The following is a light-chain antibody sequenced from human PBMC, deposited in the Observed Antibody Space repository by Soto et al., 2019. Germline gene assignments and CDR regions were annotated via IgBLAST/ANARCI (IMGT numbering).Light chain of an antibody. CDR3: AVWDDSLGGSSL. J-gene: IGLJ1*01. CDR2: SHN. Sequence: QSVLTQPPSASGTPGQRVTIACSGSSSNIGNNYVSWYQLLPGTAPKLLIYSHNQRPSGVPDRFSGSKSGTSASLAINGLRSEDECDYYCAVWDDSLGGSSLFGSRTKAAVL. V-gene: IGLV1-47*02. CDR1: SSNIGNNY.